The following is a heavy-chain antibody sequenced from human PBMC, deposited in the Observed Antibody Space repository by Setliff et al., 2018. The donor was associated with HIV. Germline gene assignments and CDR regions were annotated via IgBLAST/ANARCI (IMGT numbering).Heavy chain of an antibody. J-gene: IGHJ5*02. CDR2: VYSAGNT. V-gene: IGHV3-53*01. D-gene: IGHD1-1*01. CDR3: AKDFFTGGFDP. CDR1: GFTVSSTY. Sequence: GGSLRLSCAASGFTVSSTYMSWVRQSPVRGLEWVSVVYSAGNTYYADSVKGRFTVSRDESENTMYLQMRSLRAEDTAVYYCAKDFFTGGFDPWGQGTLVTVSS.